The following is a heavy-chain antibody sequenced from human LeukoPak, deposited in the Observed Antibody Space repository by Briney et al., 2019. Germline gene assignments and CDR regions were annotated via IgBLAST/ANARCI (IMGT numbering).Heavy chain of an antibody. CDR3: ARALPVVPAANNWFDP. CDR1: GGSISSGDYY. J-gene: IGHJ5*02. D-gene: IGHD2-2*01. CDR2: IYYSGST. Sequence: SETLSLTCTVSGGSISSGDYYWSWIRQPPGKGLEWIGYIYYSGSTYYNPSLKSRVTISVDTSKNQFSLKLSSVTAADTAVYYCARALPVVPAANNWFDPWGQGTLVTVSS. V-gene: IGHV4-30-4*08.